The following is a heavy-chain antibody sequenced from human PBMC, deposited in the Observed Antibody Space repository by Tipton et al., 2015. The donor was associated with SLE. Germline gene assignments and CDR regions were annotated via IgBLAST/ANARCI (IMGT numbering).Heavy chain of an antibody. Sequence: RSLRLSCAASGFTFSSYTMHWVRQAPGKGLEWVALISFDGSNKYYADSVKGRFTISRDNSKNTLYLQMNSLRAEDTAVYYCATMASPYYGMDVWGQGTTVTVSS. D-gene: IGHD5-24*01. V-gene: IGHV3-30*04. CDR2: ISFDGSNK. J-gene: IGHJ6*02. CDR3: ATMASPYYGMDV. CDR1: GFTFSSYT.